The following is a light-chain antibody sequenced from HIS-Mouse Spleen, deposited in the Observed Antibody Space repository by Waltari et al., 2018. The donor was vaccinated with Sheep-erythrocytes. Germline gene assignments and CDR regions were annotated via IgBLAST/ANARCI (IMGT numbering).Light chain of an antibody. Sequence: DIQMTLSPSSLSASVGDRVTITCQASQDISNYLNWYQQKPGKAPKLLIYDASNLETGVPSRFSGSGSGTDFTFTISSLQTEDIATYYCQQYDNLPPLTFGGGTKVEIK. V-gene: IGKV1-33*01. CDR2: DAS. J-gene: IGKJ4*01. CDR3: QQYDNLPPLT. CDR1: QDISNY.